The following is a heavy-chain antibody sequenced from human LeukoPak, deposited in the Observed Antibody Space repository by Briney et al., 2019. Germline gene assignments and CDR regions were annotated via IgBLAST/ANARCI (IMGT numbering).Heavy chain of an antibody. CDR1: GFTFSSYA. CDR3: AKEINYDSSGYYTN. Sequence: PGGSLRLSCAASGFTFSSYAMSWVRQAPGKGLEWVSAISGSGGSTYYADSVKGRFTISRDNSKNTLSVQMNSLRAEDTAVYYCAKEINYDSSGYYTNWGQGTLVTVSS. J-gene: IGHJ4*02. D-gene: IGHD3-22*01. CDR2: ISGSGGST. V-gene: IGHV3-23*01.